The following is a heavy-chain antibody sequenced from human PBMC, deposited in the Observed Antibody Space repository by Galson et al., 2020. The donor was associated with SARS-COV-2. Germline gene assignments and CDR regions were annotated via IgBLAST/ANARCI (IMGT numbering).Heavy chain of an antibody. V-gene: IGHV4-39*01. CDR1: GDSIHIRNYS. CDR2: LYYSGSP. CDR3: ARYLTGHGSHFDL. Sequence: SETLSLTCTVSGDSIHIRNYSWGWIRQPPGKGLEWIGGLYYSGSPYYNPSLKSRVTVSVDTSKNRFSLKLSSVTAADTAVYYCARYLTGHGSHFDLWGQGTLVTVSS. D-gene: IGHD3-9*01. J-gene: IGHJ4*02.